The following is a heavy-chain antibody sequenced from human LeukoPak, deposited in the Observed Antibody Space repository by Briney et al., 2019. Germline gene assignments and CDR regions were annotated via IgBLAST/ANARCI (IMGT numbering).Heavy chain of an antibody. D-gene: IGHD3-10*01. V-gene: IGHV3-20*04. Sequence: GGSLRLSCAASGFTFDDYGMSWVRQASGKGLEWVSGINWNGGSTGYADSVKGRFTISRDNAKNSLYLQMNSLGAEDTAVYYCAKDDFRGRTGYWGQGTLVTVSS. CDR2: INWNGGST. CDR3: AKDDFRGRTGY. CDR1: GFTFDDYG. J-gene: IGHJ4*02.